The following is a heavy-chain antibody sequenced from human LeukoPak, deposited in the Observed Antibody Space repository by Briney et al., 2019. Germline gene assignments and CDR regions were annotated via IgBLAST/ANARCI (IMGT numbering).Heavy chain of an antibody. Sequence: GGSLRLSCAASGFSFSVYEIHWVRQAPGKGLEWISDISSSGTTTYYADSVKGRFTISRDNSKNTLYLEMNSLSPDDTAVYYCARGVEPLAANTLAYWGQGTLVTVSS. CDR3: ARGVEPLAANTLAY. CDR2: ISSSGTTT. V-gene: IGHV3-48*03. CDR1: GFSFSVYE. D-gene: IGHD1-14*01. J-gene: IGHJ4*02.